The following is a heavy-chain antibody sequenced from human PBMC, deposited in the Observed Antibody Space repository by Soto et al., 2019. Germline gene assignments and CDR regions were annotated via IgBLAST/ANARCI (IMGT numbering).Heavy chain of an antibody. Sequence: PSETLSLTCTVSGGSISNYYWSWIRQPPGKGLEWIGYIYYSGSTNYNPSLKSRVTISVDTSKNQFSLKLSSVTAADTAVYYCARADYGDYAKFYWGQRALVPVSS. CDR2: IYYSGST. V-gene: IGHV4-59*01. CDR1: GGSISNYY. D-gene: IGHD4-17*01. J-gene: IGHJ4*02. CDR3: ARADYGDYAKFY.